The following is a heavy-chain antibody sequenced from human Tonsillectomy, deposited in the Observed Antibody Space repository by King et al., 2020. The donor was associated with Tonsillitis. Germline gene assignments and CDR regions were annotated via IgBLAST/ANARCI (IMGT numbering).Heavy chain of an antibody. CDR1: AFPFGEQT. CDR3: AGHGGNSGN. J-gene: IGHJ4*02. D-gene: IGHD4-23*01. CDR2: IRGKTHGGTT. V-gene: IGHV3-49*04. Sequence: VQLVESGGGFVQPGRSLRLSCTTSAFPFGEQTISWVRQVPGKGLEGGGFIRGKTHGGTTEYAPSGKGRFTISTDDSNNIAYLQMNSLKIEDTAVYYCAGHGGNSGNRGQGTLVTVSS.